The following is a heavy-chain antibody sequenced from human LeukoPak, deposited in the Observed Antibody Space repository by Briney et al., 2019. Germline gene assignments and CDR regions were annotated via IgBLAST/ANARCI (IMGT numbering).Heavy chain of an antibody. V-gene: IGHV3-30*04. D-gene: IGHD4-11*01. J-gene: IGHJ6*02. CDR1: GFTFSNYA. CDR3: AREDDDSNGIDV. Sequence: TGGSLRLSCAASGFTFSNYAMEWVRQAPGKGLEWVALISYDGKHKYYADSMKGRFTISRDNSMNTLYLQMNSLRAEDTAVYYCAREDDDSNGIDVWGHGTTVTVSS. CDR2: ISYDGKHK.